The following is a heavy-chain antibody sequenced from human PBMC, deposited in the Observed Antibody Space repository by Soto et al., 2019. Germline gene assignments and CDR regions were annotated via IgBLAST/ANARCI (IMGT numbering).Heavy chain of an antibody. CDR1: GFSFSTYG. D-gene: IGHD2-2*01. CDR2: IWHDGTIK. Sequence: QEQLVESGGGVVQPGGSLRLSCAASGFSFSTYGMYWVRQAPGKGLEWVALIWHDGTIKYNEDSVRGRFTISRDNSKSTMYLPMNSPRAEDTAVSYGARELLWTVYAASDVWCQGTMVMVSS. V-gene: IGHV3-30*02. CDR3: ARELLWTVYAASDV. J-gene: IGHJ3*01.